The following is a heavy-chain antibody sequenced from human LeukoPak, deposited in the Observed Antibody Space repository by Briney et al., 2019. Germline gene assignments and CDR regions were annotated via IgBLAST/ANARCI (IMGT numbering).Heavy chain of an antibody. CDR1: GFTFSSYA. Sequence: GGSLRLSCAAPGFTFSSYAMSRVRQAPGKRLGWVSAISGSGGSIYYADSVKGRFTISRDNSKNTLYLQMNSLRAEDTAVYYCAKAARGSSGYWGAFDIWGQGTMVTVSS. J-gene: IGHJ3*02. CDR2: ISGSGGSI. CDR3: AKAARGSSGYWGAFDI. V-gene: IGHV3-23*01. D-gene: IGHD3-22*01.